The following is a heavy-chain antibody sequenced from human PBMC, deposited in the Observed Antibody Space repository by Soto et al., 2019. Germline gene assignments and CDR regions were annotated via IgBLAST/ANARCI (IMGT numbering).Heavy chain of an antibody. CDR3: ARVKVSGVNFDY. CDR2: IYYSGST. J-gene: IGHJ4*02. Sequence: SETLSLTCTVSGGSISSSSYYWGWIRQPPGKGLEWIGSIYYSGSTYYNPSLKSRVTISVDTSKNQFSLKLSSVTAADTAVYYCARVKVSGVNFDYWGQGTLVTVSS. D-gene: IGHD3-10*01. V-gene: IGHV4-39*01. CDR1: GGSISSSSYY.